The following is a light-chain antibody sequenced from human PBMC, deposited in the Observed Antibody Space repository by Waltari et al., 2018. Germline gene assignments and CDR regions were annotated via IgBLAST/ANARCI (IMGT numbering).Light chain of an antibody. CDR3: QEYSTSSLS. Sequence: RASQGSSRGVAWYQQKPGQAPKMLIYKSSNLDSGVPSRFSGRGSGTEFTLTISSLQPDDFATYYCQEYSTSSLSFAGGTKVDI. V-gene: IGKV1-5*03. CDR2: KSS. CDR1: QGSSRG. J-gene: IGKJ4*01.